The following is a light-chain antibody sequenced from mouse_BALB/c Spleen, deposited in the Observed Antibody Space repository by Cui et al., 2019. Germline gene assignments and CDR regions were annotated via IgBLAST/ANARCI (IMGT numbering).Light chain of an antibody. Sequence: DIQMIKYESSMFVSMGDRVSISGRGSQGSRGSIDWYQQKPGGTIKPHIYSTSNLNSGVPSRFSGSGSGSDYSRTISSLESEDFAVYYCLQLNPYPYTFGGGNKLEIK. CDR3: LQLNPYPYT. CDR1: QGSRGS. CDR2: STS. V-gene: IGKV9-123*01. J-gene: IGKJ2*01.